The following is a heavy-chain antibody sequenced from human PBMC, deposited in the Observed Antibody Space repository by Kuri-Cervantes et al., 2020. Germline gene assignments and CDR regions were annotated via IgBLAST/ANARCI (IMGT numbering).Heavy chain of an antibody. V-gene: IGHV3-49*03. D-gene: IGHD6-19*01. Sequence: GESLKISCTASGFTFGDYAMSWFRQAPGKGLEWVGFIRSKAYGGTTEYAASVKCRFTISRDDSKSIAYLQMNSLKTEDTAVYYCTREYSSGWPPDYWGQGTLVTVSS. CDR2: IRSKAYGGTT. J-gene: IGHJ4*02. CDR3: TREYSSGWPPDY. CDR1: GFTFGDYA.